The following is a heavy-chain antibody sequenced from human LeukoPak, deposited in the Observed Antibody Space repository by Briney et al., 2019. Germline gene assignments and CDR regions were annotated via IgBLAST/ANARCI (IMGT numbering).Heavy chain of an antibody. J-gene: IGHJ6*02. CDR1: GGSISSSSYY. Sequence: SETLSLTCAVSGGSISSSSYYCGWIRQPPGKGLEWSESIYYSGSTYYNPSLKSRVTISVDTSKNQFSLKLSPVTAADTAVYYCARAHSIASYYYGVDVWGQGTTVTVSS. D-gene: IGHD2/OR15-2a*01. CDR3: ARAHSIASYYYGVDV. CDR2: IYYSGST. V-gene: IGHV4-39*07.